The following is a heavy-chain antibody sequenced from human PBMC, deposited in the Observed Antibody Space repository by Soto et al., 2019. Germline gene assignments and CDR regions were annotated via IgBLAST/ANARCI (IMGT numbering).Heavy chain of an antibody. J-gene: IGHJ4*02. V-gene: IGHV2-5*02. CDR3: AHCTLHDYGDYDPGTSHVFDS. Sequence: QITLKESGPSPVKPTQTLTVTCTFSGFSLSNSGVGVAWIRQPPGKALEWLALIYGDNDKRYSPSLKTRLTITTDTSKTPVVLTMPTLDPVDTATYYCAHCTLHDYGDYDPGTSHVFDSWGQGPLVTVSS. CDR1: GFSLSNSGVG. CDR2: IYGDNDK. D-gene: IGHD4-17*01.